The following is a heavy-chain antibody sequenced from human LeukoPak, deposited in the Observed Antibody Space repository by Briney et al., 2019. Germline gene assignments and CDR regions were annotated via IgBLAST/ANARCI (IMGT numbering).Heavy chain of an antibody. CDR3: ARTYYYDSSGYTDFDY. CDR2: INHSGST. V-gene: IGHV4-34*01. CDR1: GFTFSSYS. D-gene: IGHD3-22*01. Sequence: GSLRLSCAASGFTFSSYSMNWVRQPPGKGLEWIGEINHSGSTNYNPSLTSRVTISVDTSKNQFSLTLSSVTAADTAVYYCARTYYYDSSGYTDFDYWGQGTLVTVSS. J-gene: IGHJ4*02.